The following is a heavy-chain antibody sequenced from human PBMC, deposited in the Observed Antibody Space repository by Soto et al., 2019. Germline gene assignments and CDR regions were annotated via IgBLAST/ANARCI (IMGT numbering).Heavy chain of an antibody. CDR1: GGSISSSSYY. CDR3: ARDLIAPSSGSPSHFDY. Sequence: TLETLSLTCTVSGGSISSSSYYWGWIRQPPGKGLEWIGSIYYSGSTYYNPSLESRVTISVDTSKNQFSLKLSSVTAADTAVYYCARDLIAPSSGSPSHFDYWGQGTLVTVSS. D-gene: IGHD6-19*01. V-gene: IGHV4-39*07. J-gene: IGHJ4*02. CDR2: IYYSGST.